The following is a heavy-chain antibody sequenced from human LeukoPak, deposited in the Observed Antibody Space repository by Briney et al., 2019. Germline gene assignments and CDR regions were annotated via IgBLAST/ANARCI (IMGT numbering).Heavy chain of an antibody. CDR1: GFTFNSYA. J-gene: IGHJ4*02. CDR2: ISDSGGNT. D-gene: IGHD3/OR15-3a*01. Sequence: QPGGSLRLSCAASGFTFNSYAMSWVRQAPWERLQWVSGISDSGGNTYYADSVRGRFTISRDNSKNTLYLQMNSLRAEDTAVYYCAKGTSPWHYFDFWGQGTLVAVSS. V-gene: IGHV3-23*01. CDR3: AKGTSPWHYFDF.